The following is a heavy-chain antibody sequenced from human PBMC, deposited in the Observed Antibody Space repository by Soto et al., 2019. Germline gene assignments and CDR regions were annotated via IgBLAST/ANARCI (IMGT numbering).Heavy chain of an antibody. J-gene: IGHJ4*02. CDR3: AKARITFGGVIVPFDY. CDR2: ISGSGGST. CDR1: GLTFSSYA. D-gene: IGHD3-16*02. V-gene: IGHV3-23*01. Sequence: EVQLLESGGGLVQPGGSLRLSCAASGLTFSSYAMSWVRQAPGKGLEWVSAISGSGGSTYYADSVKGRFTISRDNSKNTLYLQMNSLRAEDTAVYYCAKARITFGGVIVPFDYWGQGTLVTVSS.